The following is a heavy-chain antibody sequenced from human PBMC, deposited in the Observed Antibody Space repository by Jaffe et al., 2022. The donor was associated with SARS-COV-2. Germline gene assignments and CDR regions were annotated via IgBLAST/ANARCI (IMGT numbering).Heavy chain of an antibody. CDR3: ARGLDTAMEYYFDY. CDR1: GYTFTKYA. V-gene: IGHV1-3*01. J-gene: IGHJ4*02. Sequence: QVQLVQSGAEVKKPGASVKVSCKASGYTFTKYAMHWVRQAPGQRLEWMGWINAGNGNKKYSQKFQGRVTITRDTSASTAYMELSSLRSEDTAVYYCARGLDTAMEYYFDYWGQGTLVTVSS. D-gene: IGHD5-18*01. CDR2: INAGNGNK.